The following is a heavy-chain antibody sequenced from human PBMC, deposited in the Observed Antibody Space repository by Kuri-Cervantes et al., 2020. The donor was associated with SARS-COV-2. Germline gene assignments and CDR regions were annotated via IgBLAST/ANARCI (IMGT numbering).Heavy chain of an antibody. V-gene: IGHV4-4*07. Sequence: ESLKISCTVSGGSISSYYWSWIRQPAGKGLEWIGRIYTSGSTNYNPSLKSRVTISVDTSKNQFSLKLSSVTAADTAVYYCAREITGVRLRWRRVDYWGQGTLVTVSS. CDR2: IYTSGST. CDR3: AREITGVRLRWRRVDY. J-gene: IGHJ4*02. CDR1: GGSISSYY. D-gene: IGHD4-23*01.